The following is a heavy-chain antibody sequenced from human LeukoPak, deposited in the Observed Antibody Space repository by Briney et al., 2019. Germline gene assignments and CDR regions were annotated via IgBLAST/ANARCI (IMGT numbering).Heavy chain of an antibody. CDR2: IIPILGIA. D-gene: IGHD3-22*01. CDR1: GGTFSSYA. CDR3: ARAEQPYYYDSSGQRLYFDY. V-gene: IGHV1-69*04. J-gene: IGHJ4*02. Sequence: SVKVSCKASGGTFSSYAISWVRQAPGQGLEWMGRIIPILGIANYAQKFQGRVTITADKSTSTAYMELSSLRSEDTAVYYWARAEQPYYYDSSGQRLYFDYWGQGTLVTVSS.